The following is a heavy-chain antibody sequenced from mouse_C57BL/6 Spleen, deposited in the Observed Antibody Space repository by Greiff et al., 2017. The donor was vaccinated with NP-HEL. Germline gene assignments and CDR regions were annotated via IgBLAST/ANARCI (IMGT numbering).Heavy chain of an antibody. Sequence: VQLQQSGPGLVQPSQSLSITCTVSGFSLTSYGVHWVRQSPGKGLEWLGVIWSGGSTDYNAAFISRLSISKDNSKSQVFFKMNSLQADDTAIYYCARGDYDLSYFDYWGQGTTLTVSS. CDR1: GFSLTSYG. CDR3: ARGDYDLSYFDY. V-gene: IGHV2-2*01. CDR2: IWSGGST. D-gene: IGHD2-4*01. J-gene: IGHJ2*01.